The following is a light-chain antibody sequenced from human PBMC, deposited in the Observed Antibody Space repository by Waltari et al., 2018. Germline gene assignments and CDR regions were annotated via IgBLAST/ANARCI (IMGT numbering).Light chain of an antibody. CDR3: QQSYNTPYT. J-gene: IGKJ2*01. CDR1: QSINTY. V-gene: IGKV1-39*01. CDR2: AAS. Sequence: DIQMTQSPSSLSASVGARVIITCRASQSINTYLNWYQQKPGKAPKLLIYAASSLQSGVPLRFSGRGSGTDFTLTITSLQREDFATYYCQQSYNTPYTFGQGTKLDIK.